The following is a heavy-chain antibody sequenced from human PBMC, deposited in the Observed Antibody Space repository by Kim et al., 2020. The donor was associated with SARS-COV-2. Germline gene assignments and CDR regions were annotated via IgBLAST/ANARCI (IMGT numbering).Heavy chain of an antibody. CDR3: AGETHDTTVSSGWHFDL. Sequence: GGSLRLSCAASGFPFSNYDFHWVRQVTGKGLEWVSAIGTAHNTYYPDSVRGRFTISREDAKSSLVLQMNNLRAEDTAVYFCAGETHDTTVSSGWHFDLWGRGTLVTVSS. J-gene: IGHJ2*01. CDR1: GFPFSNYD. CDR2: IGTAHNT. D-gene: IGHD6-25*01. V-gene: IGHV3-13*01.